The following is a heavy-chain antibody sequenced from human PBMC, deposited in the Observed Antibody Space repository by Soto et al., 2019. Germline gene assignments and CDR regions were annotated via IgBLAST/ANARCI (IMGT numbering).Heavy chain of an antibody. CDR3: ARHATGYSSSWHIDY. CDR1: GGSISSSSYY. Sequence: SETLSLTCTVSGGSISSSSYYWGWIRQPPGKGLEWIGSIYYSGSTYYNPSLKSRVTISVDTSKNQFSLKLSSVTAADTAVYYCARHATGYSSSWHIDYWGQGTLVTVSS. J-gene: IGHJ4*02. CDR2: IYYSGST. D-gene: IGHD6-13*01. V-gene: IGHV4-39*01.